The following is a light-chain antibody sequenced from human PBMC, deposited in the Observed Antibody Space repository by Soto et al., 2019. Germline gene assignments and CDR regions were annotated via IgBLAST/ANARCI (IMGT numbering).Light chain of an antibody. Sequence: DIQMTQSPSSLSASVGDRVTITCRASQGIRNDVGWYQQKAGKAPKRLIAAASNLQRGGPSRFSGSGPGTEFTLANSSLQPKDLATYYYLHHNSYPRTLGQGTILEIK. J-gene: IGKJ2*01. CDR3: LHHNSYPRT. V-gene: IGKV1-17*01. CDR1: QGIRND. CDR2: AAS.